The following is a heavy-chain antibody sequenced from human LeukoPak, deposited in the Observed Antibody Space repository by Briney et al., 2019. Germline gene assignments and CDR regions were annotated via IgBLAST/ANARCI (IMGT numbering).Heavy chain of an antibody. J-gene: IGHJ3*01. Sequence: ASVKVSCKASVFTSTTSAIQWVRQARGQRIEWRGWIFGVSVNTKYAQKFQERVTTPREMSTRTAPMALSRAASEHTAPFYTAADPDFNGIGHAFDGWGQGTMLTVPS. V-gene: IGHV1-58*02. CDR1: VFTSTTSA. D-gene: IGHD2-8*01. CDR2: IFGVSVNT. CDR3: AADPDFNGIGHAFDG.